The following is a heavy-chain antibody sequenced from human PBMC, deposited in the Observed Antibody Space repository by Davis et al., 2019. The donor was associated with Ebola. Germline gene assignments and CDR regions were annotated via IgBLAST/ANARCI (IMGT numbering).Heavy chain of an antibody. V-gene: IGHV1-46*01. Sequence: AASVKVSCKASGYTFTSYYMHWVRQAPGQGLEWMGIINPSGGSTSYAQKFQGRVTMTRDTSTSTVYMELSSLRSEDTAVYYCAKDGIAVAGIGVFVDYWGQGTLVTVSS. CDR3: AKDGIAVAGIGVFVDY. CDR2: INPSGGST. J-gene: IGHJ4*02. D-gene: IGHD6-19*01. CDR1: GYTFTSYY.